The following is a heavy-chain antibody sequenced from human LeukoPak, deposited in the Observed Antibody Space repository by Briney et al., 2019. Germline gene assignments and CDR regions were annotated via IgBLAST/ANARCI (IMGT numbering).Heavy chain of an antibody. V-gene: IGHV3-7*01. CDR2: IKRGGSDK. CDR1: GFTLSSYW. CDR3: ARTATGQIWSPVDY. Sequence: GGSLRLSCAASGFTLSSYWMSWVRQAPGKGLEWVSNIKRGGSDKYYVDSVKGRVTISRDNAKNSLYLQMNSLRAADTAVYYCARTATGQIWSPVDYWGQGTLVTVSS. J-gene: IGHJ4*02. D-gene: IGHD5-18*01.